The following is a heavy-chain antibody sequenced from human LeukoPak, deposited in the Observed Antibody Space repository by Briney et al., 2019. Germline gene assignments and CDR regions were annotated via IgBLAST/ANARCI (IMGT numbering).Heavy chain of an antibody. V-gene: IGHV3-23*01. D-gene: IGHD3-22*01. CDR3: ARPTEDYYDSSGRPNDAFDI. CDR2: ISGSGGST. J-gene: IGHJ3*02. CDR1: GFTFSSYA. Sequence: GGSLRLSCAASGFTFSSYAMSWVRQAPGKGLEWVSAISGSGGSTYYADSVKGRFTISRDNAKNSLYLQMNSLRAEDTAVYYCARPTEDYYDSSGRPNDAFDIWGQGTMVTVSS.